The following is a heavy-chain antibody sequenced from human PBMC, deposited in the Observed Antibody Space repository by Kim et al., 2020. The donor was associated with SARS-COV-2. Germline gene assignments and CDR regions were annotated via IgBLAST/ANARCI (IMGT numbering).Heavy chain of an antibody. J-gene: IGHJ5*02. D-gene: IGHD3-22*01. Sequence: GGSLRLSCAASGFTFDDYGMSWVRQAPGKGLEWVSGINWNGGSTGYADSVKGRFTISRDNAKNSLYLQMNSLRAEDTALYHCARDRNYSDSSGYLYESSWFDPWGQGTLVTVSS. CDR3: ARDRNYSDSSGYLYESSWFDP. CDR1: GFTFDDYG. V-gene: IGHV3-20*01. CDR2: INWNGGST.